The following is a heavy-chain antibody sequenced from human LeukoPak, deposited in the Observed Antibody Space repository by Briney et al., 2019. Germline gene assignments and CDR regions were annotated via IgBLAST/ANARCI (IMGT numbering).Heavy chain of an antibody. J-gene: IGHJ4*02. CDR2: TSFDGGAT. CDR3: ATITAASASGY. D-gene: IGHD6-13*01. CDR1: GFTFSDYY. V-gene: IGHV3-23*01. Sequence: GGSLRLSCAASGFTFSDYYMSWIRQAPGKGLEWVSSTSFDGGATYYADSVKGRFTFSRDNSKNTMYLQMNSLRVEDTAVYYCATITAASASGYWGQGTLVTVSS.